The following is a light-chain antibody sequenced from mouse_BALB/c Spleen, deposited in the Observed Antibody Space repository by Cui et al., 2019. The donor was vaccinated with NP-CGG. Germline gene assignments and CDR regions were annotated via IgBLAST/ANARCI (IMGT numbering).Light chain of an antibody. CDR2: GTN. J-gene: IGLJ1*01. CDR1: TGAVTTSNY. V-gene: IGLV1*01. Sequence: QAFVTQETALTTSPGKPGTFTCRERTGAVTTSNYANWVQEKPVHLFTGLIGGTNNRVPGVPARFSGSLIGDKAALTITGAQTEDEAIYFCALWYSNHWVFGGGTKLTVL. CDR3: ALWYSNHWV.